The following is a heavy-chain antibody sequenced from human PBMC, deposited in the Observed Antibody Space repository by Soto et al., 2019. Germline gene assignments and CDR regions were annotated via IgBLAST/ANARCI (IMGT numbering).Heavy chain of an antibody. CDR2: IWYDGSNK. J-gene: IGHJ6*02. CDR3: ARQHTWSPYYGMDV. V-gene: IGHV3-33*01. Sequence: QVQLVESGGGVVQPGRSLRLSCAASGFTFSSYGMHWVRQAPGKGLEWVAVIWYDGSNKYYADSVKGRFTISRDNSKNTLYLQMNSLRAEDTAVYYCARQHTWSPYYGMDVWGQGTTVTVSS. CDR1: GFTFSSYG.